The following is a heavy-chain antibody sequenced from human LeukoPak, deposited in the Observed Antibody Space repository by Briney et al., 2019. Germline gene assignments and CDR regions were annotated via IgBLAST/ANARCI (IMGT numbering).Heavy chain of an antibody. CDR1: GNYW. D-gene: IGHD2-2*01. CDR3: VSFYETY. CDR2: INSDGSWT. J-gene: IGHJ4*02. Sequence: GGSLRLSCAASGNYWMHWVRQAPGKGLVWVSHINSDGSWTSYTDSVKGRFTISKDNAKNTVYLQMNNLRAEDTAVYYCVSFYETYWGRGTLVTVSS. V-gene: IGHV3-74*01.